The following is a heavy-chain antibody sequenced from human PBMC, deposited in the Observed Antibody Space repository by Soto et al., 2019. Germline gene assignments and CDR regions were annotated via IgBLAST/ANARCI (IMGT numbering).Heavy chain of an antibody. V-gene: IGHV4-59*01. D-gene: IGHD3-10*01. CDR3: ARERGGYFDS. Sequence: PSETLSLTCIVSGGSISSSYWSWIRQPPGKGLEWIGYIYSSGITDYNPSLKSRVTTSVETSKTQFSLKLSSMTAADTAVYYCARERGGYFDSWGRGTLVTVSS. CDR2: IYSSGIT. J-gene: IGHJ4*02. CDR1: GGSISSSY.